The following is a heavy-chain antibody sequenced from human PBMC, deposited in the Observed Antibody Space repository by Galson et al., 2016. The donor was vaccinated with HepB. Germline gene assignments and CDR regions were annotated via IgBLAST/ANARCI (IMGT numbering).Heavy chain of an antibody. V-gene: IGHV3-48*02. CDR3: AKDLTGRYTIDY. J-gene: IGHJ4*02. CDR2: IGVINDM. D-gene: IGHD3-10*01. Sequence: SLRLSCAVSGFTFSNYGMHWVRQAPGKGLEWVAFIGVINDMYYADSVRGRFTISRDDAKNSLYLQINSLRDEDTAVYYCAKDLTGRYTIDYWGQGTLVTVSS. CDR1: GFTFSNYG.